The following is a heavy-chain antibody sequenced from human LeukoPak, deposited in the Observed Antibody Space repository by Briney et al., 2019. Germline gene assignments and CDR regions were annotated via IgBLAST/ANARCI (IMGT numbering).Heavy chain of an antibody. V-gene: IGHV3-11*04. CDR3: AREASGNYYVFDS. J-gene: IGHJ4*02. Sequence: GGSLRLSCAASGLSFSNYYMSWIRQAPGKGLEWVSYITNSGSSTHYADAVKGRFTISRDNVKKSVHLHMTSLRAEDTGVYYCAREASGNYYVFDSWGQGTLVTVSS. CDR1: GLSFSNYY. D-gene: IGHD1-26*01. CDR2: ITNSGSST.